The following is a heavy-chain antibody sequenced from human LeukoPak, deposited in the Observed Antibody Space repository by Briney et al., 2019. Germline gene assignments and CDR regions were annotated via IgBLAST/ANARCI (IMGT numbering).Heavy chain of an antibody. CDR1: GITLSNYG. V-gene: IGHV3-23*01. J-gene: IGHJ4*02. CDR2: ISDSGGRT. Sequence: GGSLRLSCAVSGITLSNYGMSWVRQAPGKGLEWVAGISDSGGRTNYADSGKGRVTISRDNPKNTLYLQMNSLRAEDTAVYFCAKRGVVIRVILVGFHKEAYYFDSWGQEALVTVSS. CDR3: AKRGVVIRVILVGFHKEAYYFDS. D-gene: IGHD3-22*01.